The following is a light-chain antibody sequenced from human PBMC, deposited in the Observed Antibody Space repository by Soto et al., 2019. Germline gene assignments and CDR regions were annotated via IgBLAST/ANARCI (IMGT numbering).Light chain of an antibody. J-gene: IGKJ4*01. CDR2: AAF. CDR1: QSISSH. V-gene: IGKV1-39*01. Sequence: DIPMTQSPSSLSASVGDRVTITCRASQSISSHLNWYQQKPGKAPKLLIYAAFSLQSGVPSRFSGSGSGTIFSLTINSLQPEDFATFYCQQSYTTPTFGGGTKVEIK. CDR3: QQSYTTPT.